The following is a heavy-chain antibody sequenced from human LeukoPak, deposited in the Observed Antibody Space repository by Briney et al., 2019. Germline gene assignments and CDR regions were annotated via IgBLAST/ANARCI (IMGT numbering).Heavy chain of an antibody. CDR3: SRFVPYHDH. J-gene: IGHJ4*02. V-gene: IGHV3-49*04. CDR2: IRSKTYDGTT. CDR1: GFTFGDHA. Sequence: GGSLRLSCSASGFTFGDHAMSWVRQAPGKGLEWVGFIRSKTYDGTTVYAASVKGRFTISRDDSKSIAYLQMNSLKTEDTAVYYCSRFVPYHDHWGQGTLVTVSS. D-gene: IGHD2-2*01.